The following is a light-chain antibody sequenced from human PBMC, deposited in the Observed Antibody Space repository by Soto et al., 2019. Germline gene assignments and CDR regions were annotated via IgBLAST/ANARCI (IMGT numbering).Light chain of an antibody. J-gene: IGKJ4*01. CDR1: QGISRF. CDR3: HQRAHWPLS. V-gene: IGKV3-11*01. CDR2: DAS. Sequence: EIVLTQSPATLSLSPGDRATLSCRASQGISRFLAWYQQKPGQDPRLLIYDASSRAVGVPSRFSGSGSGTDFTLTISGLEPEDFAMYYCHQRAHWPLSFGGGTKIEIK.